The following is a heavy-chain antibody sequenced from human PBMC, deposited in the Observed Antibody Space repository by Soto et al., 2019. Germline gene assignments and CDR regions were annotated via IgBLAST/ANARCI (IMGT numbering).Heavy chain of an antibody. CDR2: IYSSGTT. J-gene: IGHJ4*02. D-gene: IGHD5-12*01. V-gene: IGHV4-59*01. Sequence: QVQLQESGPGLVKPSETVSLTCTVSGDSLSDYYWSWIRQPPGKGLEWIAYIYSSGTTNYNPSLKSRVTISADTSKNQFSLKLSSVTAADTAVYYCARAYGYNYYFDYWGQGTLVTVSS. CDR3: ARAYGYNYYFDY. CDR1: GDSLSDYY.